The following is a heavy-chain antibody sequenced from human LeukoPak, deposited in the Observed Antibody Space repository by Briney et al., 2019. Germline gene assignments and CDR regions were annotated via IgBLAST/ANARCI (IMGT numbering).Heavy chain of an antibody. CDR2: INAGNGNT. V-gene: IGHV1-3*01. CDR1: GYTFTSYA. D-gene: IGHD2-15*01. J-gene: IGHJ4*02. CDR3: AVGYCSGGSCYSGLDY. Sequence: GASVKVSCKASGYTFTSYATHWVRQAPGQRLEWMGWINAGNGNTKYSQKFQGRVTITRDTSASTAYMELSSLRSEDTAVYYCAVGYCSGGSCYSGLDYWGQGTLVTVSS.